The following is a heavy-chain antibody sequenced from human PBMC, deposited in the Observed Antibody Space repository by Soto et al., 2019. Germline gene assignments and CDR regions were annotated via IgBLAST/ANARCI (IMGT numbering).Heavy chain of an antibody. CDR3: AKDNRGYDNDASNF. CDR1: GFTFDDYG. V-gene: IGHV3-9*01. D-gene: IGHD5-12*01. CDR2: ITWNSGSV. Sequence: EVQLVESGGGLVQPGRSLRLSCVASGFTFDDYGLHWVRQTPEKGLEWVSSITWNSGSVFYADSVKGRFTISRDNAKNSLYLQMNGLRVEDTALYYCAKDNRGYDNDASNFWGQGTMVTVSS. J-gene: IGHJ3*01.